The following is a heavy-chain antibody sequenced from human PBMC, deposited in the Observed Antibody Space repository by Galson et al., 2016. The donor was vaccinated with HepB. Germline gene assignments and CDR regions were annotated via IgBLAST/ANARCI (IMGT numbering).Heavy chain of an antibody. Sequence: SETLSLTCTVSGGSISLYYWSWIRQPPGKGLEWIGYIYSSGSTHYNPSLKSRVPISVDTSKNQFSLRLSSVTAADPAVYYCARAYYDILTAYSYFDYWGQGILVTVSS. CDR1: GGSISLYY. D-gene: IGHD3-9*01. V-gene: IGHV4-59*01. CDR3: ARAYYDILTAYSYFDY. CDR2: IYSSGST. J-gene: IGHJ4*02.